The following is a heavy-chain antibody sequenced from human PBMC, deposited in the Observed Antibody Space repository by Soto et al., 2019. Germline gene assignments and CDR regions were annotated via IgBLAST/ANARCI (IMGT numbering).Heavy chain of an antibody. CDR1: GDSINNKNW. D-gene: IGHD6-13*01. V-gene: IGHV4-4*02. Sequence: SETLSLTCSFSGDSINNKNWWTWLRQPPGKRLEWIGDIYHTGRSSYNPSLTSRVTMSVDKSKNQFSLKLTSVTAGDTAVYYRVRVEVPESSSLHPWEQGGEGTLVT. J-gene: IGHJ4*02. CDR2: IYHTGRS. CDR3: VRVEVPESSSLHPWEQ.